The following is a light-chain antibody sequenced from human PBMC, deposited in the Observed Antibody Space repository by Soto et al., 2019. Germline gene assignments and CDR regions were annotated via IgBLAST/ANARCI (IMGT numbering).Light chain of an antibody. CDR3: QQYNNWPPFS. CDR1: QRSSSS. Sequence: IGMLLSPATLSVSQRERATLSCKASQRSSSSLAWYQQKNGQTPRLLIYGASTRAAGIPARFSGSGSGTDFTLTISSLQSEDVAVYYCQQYNNWPPFSFGPGTKVDI. CDR2: GAS. V-gene: IGKV3-15*01. J-gene: IGKJ3*01.